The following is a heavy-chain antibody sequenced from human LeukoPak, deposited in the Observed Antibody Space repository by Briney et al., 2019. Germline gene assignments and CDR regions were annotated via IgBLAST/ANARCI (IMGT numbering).Heavy chain of an antibody. CDR1: GFTFSSYG. V-gene: IGHV3-30*18. CDR2: ISYDGSNK. CDR3: AKSGRGGFNPYFDY. Sequence: GRSLRLSCAASGFTFSSYGMHWVRQAPGKGLEWVAVISYDGSNKYYADSVKGRFTISRDNSKNTLYLQMNSLRAEDTAVYYCAKSGRGGFNPYFDYWGQGTLVTVSS. D-gene: IGHD5-12*01. J-gene: IGHJ4*02.